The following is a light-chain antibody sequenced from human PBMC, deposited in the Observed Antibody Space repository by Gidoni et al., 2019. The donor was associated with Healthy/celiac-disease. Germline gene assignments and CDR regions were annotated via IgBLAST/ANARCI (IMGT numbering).Light chain of an antibody. J-gene: IGKJ1*01. CDR3: QQSYSTPRT. V-gene: IGKV1-39*01. Sequence: DIQMTQPPPSLSASVGDRVTITCRASQSISSYLNWYQQKPGKAPKLLIYAASSLQSGVPSRFSGSGSGTDFTLTISSLQPEDFATYYCQQSYSTPRTFGQGTKVEIK. CDR2: AAS. CDR1: QSISSY.